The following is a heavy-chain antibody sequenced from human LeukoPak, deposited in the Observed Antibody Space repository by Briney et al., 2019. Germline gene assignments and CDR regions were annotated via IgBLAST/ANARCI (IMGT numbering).Heavy chain of an antibody. J-gene: IGHJ4*02. CDR2: ISPNNGGT. Sequence: GASVKVPCKASGYTFTGYYMHWVRQAPGQGLEWMGRISPNNGGTNYAQKFQGRVTMTGDTSISTAYMELSSLRSDDTAVYYCTRESGSYHGNDYWGQGTLVTVSS. V-gene: IGHV1-2*06. D-gene: IGHD1-26*01. CDR3: TRESGSYHGNDY. CDR1: GYTFTGYY.